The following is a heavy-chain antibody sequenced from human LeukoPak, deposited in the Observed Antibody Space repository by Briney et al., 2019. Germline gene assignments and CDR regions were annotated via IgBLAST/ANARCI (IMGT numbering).Heavy chain of an antibody. J-gene: IGHJ4*02. V-gene: IGHV4-4*02. CDR2: FCHCGST. CDR1: ADSINSRNW. CDR3: VRNGRHYFDF. D-gene: IGHD2-8*01. Sequence: SETLSLTCAVSADSINSRNWWSWVRQSPGKGLEWIGEFCHCGSTNYNPSLKSRATISVDKSKSQSSLKLNSVSAADTAVYYCVRNGRHYFDFWGQGTLVTVSS.